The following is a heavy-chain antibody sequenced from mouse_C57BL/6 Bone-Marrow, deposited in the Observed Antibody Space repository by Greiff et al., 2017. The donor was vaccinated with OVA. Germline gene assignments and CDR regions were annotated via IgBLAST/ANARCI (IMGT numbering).Heavy chain of an antibody. D-gene: IGHD4-1*01. J-gene: IGHJ3*01. CDR2: INYDGSST. CDR1: GFTFSDYY. Sequence: EVMLVESEGGLVQPGSSMKLSCTASGFTFSDYYMAWVRQVPEKGLEWVANINYDGSSTYYLDSLKSRFIISRDNAKNILYLQMSSLKSEDTATYYCARDQTGTGAWFAYWGQGTLVTVSA. CDR3: ARDQTGTGAWFAY. V-gene: IGHV5-16*01.